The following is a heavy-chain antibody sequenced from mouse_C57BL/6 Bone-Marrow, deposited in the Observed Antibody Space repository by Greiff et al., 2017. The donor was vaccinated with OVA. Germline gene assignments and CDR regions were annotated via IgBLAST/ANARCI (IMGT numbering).Heavy chain of an antibody. CDR1: GFTFTDYY. CDR3: ARLRYFDV. Sequence: VKLMESGGGLVQPGGSLSLSCAASGFTFTDYYMSWVRQPPGKALEWLGFIRNKANGYTTEYSASVKGRFTISRDNSQSILYLQMNALRAEDSATYYCARLRYFDVWGTGTTVTVSS. J-gene: IGHJ1*03. V-gene: IGHV7-3*01. D-gene: IGHD1-3*01. CDR2: IRNKANGYTT.